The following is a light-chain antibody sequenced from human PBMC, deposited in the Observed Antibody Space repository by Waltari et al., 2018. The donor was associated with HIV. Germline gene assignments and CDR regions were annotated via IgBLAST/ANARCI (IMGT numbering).Light chain of an antibody. CDR3: QQYKSTPWM. V-gene: IGKV1-5*03. CDR2: AAS. Sequence: DTQMTQSPSTVSASIGDRVTITCRARQSISTWLAWYQLKPGKVPKLRIHAASSLESGVSTRFSGSGSGTECTLTINSLQPDDSATYFCQQYKSTPWMFGQGTKVEIK. J-gene: IGKJ1*01. CDR1: QSISTW.